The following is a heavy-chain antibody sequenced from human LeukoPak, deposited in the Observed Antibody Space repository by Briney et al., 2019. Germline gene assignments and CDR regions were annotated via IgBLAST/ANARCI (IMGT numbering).Heavy chain of an antibody. CDR1: GFTFSSYA. Sequence: PGGSLRLSCAASGFTFSSYAMHWVRQAPGKGLEWVAVISYDGSNKYYADSVKGRFTISRDNSKNTLYLQMNSLRAEDTAVYYCAKEGDSSSWYDLYDYWGQGTLVTVSS. D-gene: IGHD6-13*01. J-gene: IGHJ4*02. CDR3: AKEGDSSSWYDLYDY. V-gene: IGHV3-30-3*01. CDR2: ISYDGSNK.